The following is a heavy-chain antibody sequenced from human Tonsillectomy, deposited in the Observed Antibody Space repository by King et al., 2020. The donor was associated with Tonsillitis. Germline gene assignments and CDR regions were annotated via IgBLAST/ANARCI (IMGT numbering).Heavy chain of an antibody. V-gene: IGHV1-2*04. CDR2: INPNSGGT. J-gene: IGHJ6*03. Sequence: QLVQSGAEVKNPGASVKVSCKASGYTFTGYYMHWVRQAPGQGLEWMGWINPNSGGTNYAQKFQGWVTMTRDTSISTAYMELSRLRSDDTAVYYCARGTGTTSSYYYYYYYMDVWGKGTTVTVSS. CDR1: GYTFTGYY. CDR3: ARGTGTTSSYYYYYYYMDV. D-gene: IGHD1-7*01.